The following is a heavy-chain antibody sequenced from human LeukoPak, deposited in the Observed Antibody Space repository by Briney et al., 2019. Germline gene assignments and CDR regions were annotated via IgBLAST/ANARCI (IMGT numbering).Heavy chain of an antibody. CDR2: IIPIFGTA. CDR3: ARDSLSSSWNGKYDY. J-gene: IGHJ4*02. CDR1: GGTFSSYA. D-gene: IGHD6-13*01. V-gene: IGHV1-69*13. Sequence: SVKVSCKASGGTFSSYAISWVRRAPGQGLEWMGGIIPIFGTANYAQKFQGRVTITADESTSTAYMELSSLRSEDTAVYYCARDSLSSSWNGKYDYWGQGTLVTVSS.